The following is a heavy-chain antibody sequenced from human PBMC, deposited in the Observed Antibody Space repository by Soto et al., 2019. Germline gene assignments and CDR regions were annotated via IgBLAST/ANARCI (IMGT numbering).Heavy chain of an antibody. CDR1: GYILADYY. V-gene: IGHV1-2*02. Sequence: QVKLVQSGAEVKRPGASVKVSCKASGYILADYYVHWVRQAPGQGLEWMGWINANTGGTLYAQNLQGRVTMTRDTSIGTAYLDLSRLISDDTAVYYCARGNSGMDVWGQGTTVTVSS. J-gene: IGHJ6*02. CDR2: INANTGGT. CDR3: ARGNSGMDV.